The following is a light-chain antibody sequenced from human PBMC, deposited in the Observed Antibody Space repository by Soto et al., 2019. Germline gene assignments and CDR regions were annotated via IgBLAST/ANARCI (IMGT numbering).Light chain of an antibody. V-gene: IGKV4-1*01. CDR2: WAS. J-gene: IGKJ4*01. CDR3: KQYYSSPPT. CDR1: QRVLHISNKQNY. Sequence: DIVITQWPDSLGATLDERGTSNCKSSQRVLHISNKQNYLAWYQHKAGPPPKLLIYWASTREFVVPDRFSGTGSGTDFTLTISNLQAEDVAVYYCKQYYSSPPTLGGGTQV.